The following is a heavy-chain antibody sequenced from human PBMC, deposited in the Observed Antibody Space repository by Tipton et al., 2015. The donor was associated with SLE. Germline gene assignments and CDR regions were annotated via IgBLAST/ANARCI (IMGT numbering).Heavy chain of an antibody. CDR1: GGSFSGYY. CDR2: INHSGST. D-gene: IGHD2-21*02. J-gene: IGHJ6*03. Sequence: TLSLTCAVYGGSFSGYYWSWIRQPPGKGLEWIGEINHSGSTNYNPSLKSRVTISVDTSKNQFSLELSSVTAADTAVYYCARGLATAPYYYYYMDVWGKGTTVT. CDR3: ARGLATAPYYYYYMDV. V-gene: IGHV4-34*01.